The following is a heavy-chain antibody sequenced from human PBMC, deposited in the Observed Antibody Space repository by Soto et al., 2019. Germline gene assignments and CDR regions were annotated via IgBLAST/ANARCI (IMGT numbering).Heavy chain of an antibody. CDR2: ISGSGGST. D-gene: IGHD3-9*01. V-gene: IGHV3-23*01. J-gene: IGHJ4*02. Sequence: PGGSLRLFCAASGFTFSSYAMSWVRQAPGKGLEWVSAISGSGGSTYYADSVKGRFTISRDNSKNTLYLQMNSLRAEDTAVYYCAETYYDILTGYYLAYWGQGTLVTVSS. CDR1: GFTFSSYA. CDR3: AETYYDILTGYYLAY.